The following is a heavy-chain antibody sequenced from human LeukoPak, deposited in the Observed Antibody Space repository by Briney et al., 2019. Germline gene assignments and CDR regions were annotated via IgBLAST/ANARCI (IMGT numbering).Heavy chain of an antibody. V-gene: IGHV3-7*03. Sequence: GGSLRLSCAASGFTFSSYWMSWVRQAPGKGLEWVANIKQDGSEKYYVDSVKGRFTISRDNAKNCLYLQMNSLRAEDTALYYCARDLEVGSSCPQGYWGQGTLVTVSS. CDR2: IKQDGSEK. J-gene: IGHJ4*02. CDR1: GFTFSSYW. CDR3: ARDLEVGSSCPQGY. D-gene: IGHD6-6*01.